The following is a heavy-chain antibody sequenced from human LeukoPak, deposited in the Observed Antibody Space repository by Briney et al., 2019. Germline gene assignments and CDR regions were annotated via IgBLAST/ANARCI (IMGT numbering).Heavy chain of an antibody. V-gene: IGHV1-24*01. D-gene: IGHD2-21*01. CDR3: ASPPSYGGLDY. CDR2: FDPEDGET. J-gene: IGHJ4*02. CDR1: GYTLTELS. Sequence: ASVKVSCKVSGYTLTELSMHWVRQAPGKGLEWMGGFDPEDGETIYAQKFQGRVTMTRDTSTSTVYMELSSLRSEDTAVYYCASPPSYGGLDYWGQGTLVTVSS.